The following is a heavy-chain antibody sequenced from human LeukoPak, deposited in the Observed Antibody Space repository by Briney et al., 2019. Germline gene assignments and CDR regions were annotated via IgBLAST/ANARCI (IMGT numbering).Heavy chain of an antibody. CDR3: ARRVLAVAGGFDY. V-gene: IGHV3-21*01. D-gene: IGHD6-19*01. CDR1: RFPFTSYS. J-gene: IGHJ4*02. Sequence: GGSLGLSCAASRFPFTSYSMNWVRQAPGKGREGVSSISSSSSYIYYADSLKGRFTISRDNAKNSLSLQMNSLRAEDTAVYYCARRVLAVAGGFDYWGQGTLVTVSS. CDR2: ISSSSSYI.